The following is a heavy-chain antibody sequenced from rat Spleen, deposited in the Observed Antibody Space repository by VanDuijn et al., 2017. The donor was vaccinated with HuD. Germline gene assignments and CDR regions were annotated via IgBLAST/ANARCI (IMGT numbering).Heavy chain of an antibody. D-gene: IGHD1-9*01. J-gene: IGHJ3*01. CDR3: SRHPTFYGFDGDYFAC. Sequence: EVQLVESDGGLVQPGGSLKLSCVASGFTFSDYYMAWVRQAPTKGLEWVSSINIGGGYTYDRDSLKGRFTISRDNAKSTLYLQMDSLRSEDTATYYCSRHPTFYGFDGDYFACWGQGTLVTVSS. V-gene: IGHV5-25*01. CDR2: INIGGGYT. CDR1: GFTFSDYY.